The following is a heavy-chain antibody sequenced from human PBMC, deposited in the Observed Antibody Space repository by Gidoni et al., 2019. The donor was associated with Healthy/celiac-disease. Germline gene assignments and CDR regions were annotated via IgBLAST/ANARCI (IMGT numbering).Heavy chain of an antibody. CDR3: ARHSGTYYDSSGCYGVDY. D-gene: IGHD3-22*01. J-gene: IGHJ4*02. Sequence: EVQLVQSGAEVKKPGESLKISCKGSGYSFTCYWTDWVRQMPGKGLEWMGSIYPGDSDTKDSPSFRGQVTISADKSISTAYLQWSSLKASDTAIYYCARHSGTYYDSSGCYGVDYWGQGTLVTVSS. CDR2: IYPGDSDT. V-gene: IGHV5-51*01. CDR1: GYSFTCYW.